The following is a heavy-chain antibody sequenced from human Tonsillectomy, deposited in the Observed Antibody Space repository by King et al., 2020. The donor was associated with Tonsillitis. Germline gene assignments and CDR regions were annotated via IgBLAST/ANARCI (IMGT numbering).Heavy chain of an antibody. V-gene: IGHV3-7*01. J-gene: IGHJ4*02. CDR3: ARDLRNYEAGDY. D-gene: IGHD1-7*01. CDR2: IKQDGSEK. Sequence: VQLVESGGGLVQPGGSRRLSCSASGCTFSSYWMGWVRQSPGKGLEWVANIKQDGSEKYYVDAVKGRFTISRDNAKNSPYLQMNSLRAEDTAVYYCARDLRNYEAGDYWGQGTLVTVSS. CDR1: GCTFSSYW.